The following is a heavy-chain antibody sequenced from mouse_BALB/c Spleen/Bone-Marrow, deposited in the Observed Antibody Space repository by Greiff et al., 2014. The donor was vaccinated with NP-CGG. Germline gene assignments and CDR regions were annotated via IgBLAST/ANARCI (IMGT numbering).Heavy chain of an antibody. D-gene: IGHD1-1*01. J-gene: IGHJ3*01. CDR1: GYTFTSYW. Sequence: VKLQESGAELAKPGASVKMSCKASGYTFTSYWMHWVKQRPGRGLEWIGYINPSTGHTEYNQKFKDKATLTADKSSSTAYMQLSSLTSEDSAVYYCAREGYYGSPFAYWGQGTLVTVSA. CDR2: INPSTGHT. V-gene: IGHV1-7*01. CDR3: AREGYYGSPFAY.